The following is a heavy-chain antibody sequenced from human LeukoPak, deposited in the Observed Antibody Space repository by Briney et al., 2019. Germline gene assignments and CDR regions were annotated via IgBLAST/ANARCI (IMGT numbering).Heavy chain of an antibody. CDR2: IWYDGSNK. Sequence: GGSLRLSCAASGFTFSRNAMHWVRQAPGKGLEWVTVIWYDGSNKCYADSVKGRFTISRDNSKNTLYLQMNSLRVEDTAVYYCVSRDGYSYGLDYWGQGTPVTVSS. J-gene: IGHJ4*02. CDR1: GFTFSRNA. D-gene: IGHD5-18*01. CDR3: VSRDGYSYGLDY. V-gene: IGHV3-33*01.